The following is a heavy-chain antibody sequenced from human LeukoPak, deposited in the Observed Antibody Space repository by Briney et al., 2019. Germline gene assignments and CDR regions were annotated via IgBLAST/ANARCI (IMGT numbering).Heavy chain of an antibody. V-gene: IGHV4-38-2*02. Sequence: PSETLSLTCTVSGYSISSGYYWGWIRQPPGKGLEWIGSIYHSGSTYYNPSLKSRVTISVDTSKNQFSLKLSSVTAADTAVYYCAGEGGATIAYYFDFWGQGTLVTVSS. CDR2: IYHSGST. CDR3: AGEGGATIAYYFDF. CDR1: GYSISSGYY. J-gene: IGHJ4*02. D-gene: IGHD1-26*01.